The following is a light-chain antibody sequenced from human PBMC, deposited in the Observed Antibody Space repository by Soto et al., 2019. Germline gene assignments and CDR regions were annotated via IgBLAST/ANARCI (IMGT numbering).Light chain of an antibody. CDR2: GAS. CDR1: QSVSSGY. Sequence: EIVLTQSPGTLSLSPGERATLSCRASQSVSSGYLAWYQQKPGQAPRLLIYGASTRATGIPARFSGSGSGTDFTLTISSLQSEDFAVYYCQQYNKGPVTFGQGTKVDIK. V-gene: IGKV3-15*01. CDR3: QQYNKGPVT. J-gene: IGKJ1*01.